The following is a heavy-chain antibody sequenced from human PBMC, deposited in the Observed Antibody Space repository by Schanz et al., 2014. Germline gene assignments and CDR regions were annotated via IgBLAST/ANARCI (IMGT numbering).Heavy chain of an antibody. CDR1: GFTFDDYA. CDR3: ARDFPYVSGSYYKGFGY. Sequence: EVQLVESGGGVVRPGGSLRLSCAASGFTFDDYAMSWVRQAPGKGLEWVSAINWSDGSTGYADSVKGRFTISRDNGKNSLYLQRNSLRAEDTALYYCARDFPYVSGSYYKGFGYWGQGTLVTVSS. J-gene: IGHJ4*02. V-gene: IGHV3-20*04. CDR2: INWSDGST. D-gene: IGHD3-10*01.